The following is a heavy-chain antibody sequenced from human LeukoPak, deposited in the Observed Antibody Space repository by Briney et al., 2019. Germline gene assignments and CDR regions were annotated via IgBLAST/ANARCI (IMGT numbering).Heavy chain of an antibody. Sequence: ASVKVSCKAYIFINYYIHWVRQAPGHGLEWMGVINPSDGSTNYAQKYQDRVTMTRHTSTRTVYMQLSSLRSDDTAVYYCARDVAREFDYWGQGTLVTVSS. CDR2: INPSDGST. V-gene: IGHV1-46*01. CDR1: IFINYY. CDR3: ARDVAREFDY. J-gene: IGHJ4*02.